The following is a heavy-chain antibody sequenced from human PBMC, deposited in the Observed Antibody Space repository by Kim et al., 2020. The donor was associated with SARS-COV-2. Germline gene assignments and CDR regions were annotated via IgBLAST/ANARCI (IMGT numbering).Heavy chain of an antibody. D-gene: IGHD3-3*01. CDR2: TYYRSKWYN. Sequence: SQTLSLTCAISGDSVSSNSGAWNWIRQSPSRGLEWLGRTYYRSKWYNDYAGSVKSRISISTDTSKNQFSLQLNSVTPEDTAVYYCASAFFLGHWGQGTLVTVSS. CDR3: ASAFFLGH. J-gene: IGHJ4*02. V-gene: IGHV6-1*01. CDR1: GDSVSSNSGA.